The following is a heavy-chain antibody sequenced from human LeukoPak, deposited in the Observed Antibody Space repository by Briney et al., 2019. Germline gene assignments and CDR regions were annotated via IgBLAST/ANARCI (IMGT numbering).Heavy chain of an antibody. V-gene: IGHV1-2*02. Sequence: ASVKVSCKASGGTFSSYAISWVRQAPGQGLEWMGWINPNSGGTNYAQKFQGRVTMTRDTSISTAYMELSRLRSDDTAVYYCARTDHNEYFQHWGQGTLVTVSS. CDR1: GGTFSSYA. CDR3: ARTDHNEYFQH. D-gene: IGHD1-1*01. CDR2: INPNSGGT. J-gene: IGHJ1*01.